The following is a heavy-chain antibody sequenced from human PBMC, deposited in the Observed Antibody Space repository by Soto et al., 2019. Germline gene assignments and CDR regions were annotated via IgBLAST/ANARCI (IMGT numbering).Heavy chain of an antibody. D-gene: IGHD3-22*01. V-gene: IGHV1-69*06. Sequence: SVKVSCKASGGTFSSYAISWVRQAPGQGLEWMGGIIPIFGTANYAQKFQGRVTITADKSTSTAYMELSSLRSEDTAVYYCARDEHYYDSSGGWNVWGQGTTVTVSS. CDR3: ARDEHYYDSSGGWNV. J-gene: IGHJ6*02. CDR1: GGTFSSYA. CDR2: IIPIFGTA.